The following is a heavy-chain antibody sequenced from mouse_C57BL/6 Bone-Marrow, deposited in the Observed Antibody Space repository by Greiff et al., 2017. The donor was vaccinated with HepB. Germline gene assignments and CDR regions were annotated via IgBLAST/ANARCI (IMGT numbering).Heavy chain of an antibody. J-gene: IGHJ2*01. CDR3: ARERSSWDYFDY. CDR1: GYTFTDYN. V-gene: IGHV1-18*01. CDR2: INPNNGGT. D-gene: IGHD1-1*01. Sequence: VQLKESGPELVKPGASVKIPCKASGYTFTDYNMDWVKQSHGKSLEWIGDINPNNGGTIYNQKFKGKATLTVDKSSSTAYMELRSLTSEDTAVYYCARERSSWDYFDYWGQGTTLTVSS.